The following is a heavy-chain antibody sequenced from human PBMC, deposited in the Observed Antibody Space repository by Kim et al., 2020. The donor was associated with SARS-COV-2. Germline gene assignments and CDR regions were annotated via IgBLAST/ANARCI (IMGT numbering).Heavy chain of an antibody. CDR3: ARVLGAITIFGVVIVNWFDP. CDR1: GGSISSGGYY. V-gene: IGHV4-31*03. CDR2: IYYSGST. J-gene: IGHJ5*02. Sequence: SETLSLTCTVSGGSISSGGYYWSWIRQHPGKGLEWIGYIYYSGSTYYNPSLKSRVTISVDTSKNQFSLKLSSVTAADTAVYYCARVLGAITIFGVVIVNWFDPWGLGTLVTVSS. D-gene: IGHD3-3*01.